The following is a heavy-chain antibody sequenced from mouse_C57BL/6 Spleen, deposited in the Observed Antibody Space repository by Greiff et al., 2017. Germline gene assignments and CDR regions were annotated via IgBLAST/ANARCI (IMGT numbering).Heavy chain of an antibody. CDR2: INYDGSST. CDR1: GFTFSDYY. J-gene: IGHJ2*01. CDR3: ARVGNWAYFDY. V-gene: IGHV5-16*01. D-gene: IGHD4-1*01. Sequence: EVMLVESEGGLVQPGSSMKLSCTASGFTFSDYYMAWVRQVPEKGLEWVANINYDGSSTYYLDSLKSRFIISRDNAKNILYLQMSSLKSEDTATYYCARVGNWAYFDYWGQGTTLTVSS.